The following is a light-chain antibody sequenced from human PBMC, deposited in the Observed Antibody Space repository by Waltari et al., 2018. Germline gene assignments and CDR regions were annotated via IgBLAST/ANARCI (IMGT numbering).Light chain of an antibody. V-gene: IGLV3-19*01. CDR3: NSRDSSGNHWV. CDR1: SLRSYY. CDR2: GKN. J-gene: IGLJ3*02. Sequence: SSELTQDPAVSVALGQTVRITCQGDSLRSYYASWYQQKPGQAPVLVIYGKNNRPSGIPDRFSCSSSGNTASLTITGVQAEDEADYYCNSRDSSGNHWVFGGGTKLTVL.